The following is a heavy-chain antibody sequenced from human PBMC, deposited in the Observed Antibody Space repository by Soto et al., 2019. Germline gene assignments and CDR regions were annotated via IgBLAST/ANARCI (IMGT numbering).Heavy chain of an antibody. CDR3: AKDGGFDYGFWYFDS. Sequence: QVQLVESGGGVVQPGRSLRLSCAASGFTFSRYTMHWVRQAPGKGLEWVAVISSGGSTKYYADSVKGRFTISRDNSKNTLFLQMNSTRADDTAVYYCAKDGGFDYGFWYFDSWGRGNLVTVSS. D-gene: IGHD4-17*01. J-gene: IGHJ2*01. CDR1: GFTFSRYT. CDR2: ISSGGSTK. V-gene: IGHV3-30-3*01.